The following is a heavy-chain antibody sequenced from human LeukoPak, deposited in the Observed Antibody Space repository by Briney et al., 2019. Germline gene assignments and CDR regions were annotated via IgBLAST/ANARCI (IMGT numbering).Heavy chain of an antibody. CDR1: GFTFSSSW. J-gene: IGHJ4*02. Sequence: GGSLRLSCSASGFTFSSSWMSWVRQAPGKGLEWVANIKEDGSVTQYVASVKGRFTISRDNGKNSLYLQMNSLRVEDTAVYYCARATVDYSSGWYVYFDYWGQGTLVTVSS. D-gene: IGHD6-19*01. CDR2: IKEDGSVT. V-gene: IGHV3-7*04. CDR3: ARATVDYSSGWYVYFDY.